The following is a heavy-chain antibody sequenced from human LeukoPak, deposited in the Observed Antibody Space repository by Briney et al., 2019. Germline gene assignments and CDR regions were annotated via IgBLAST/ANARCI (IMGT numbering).Heavy chain of an antibody. CDR2: ISAYNGNT. CDR3: ARPLGTYYYYGMDV. V-gene: IGHV1-18*01. CDR1: GYTFTSYA. D-gene: IGHD1-1*01. Sequence: GASVKVSCKASGYTFTSYAMHWVRQAPGQGLEWMGWISAYNGNTNYAQKLQGRVTMTTDTSTSTAYMELRSLRSDDTAVYYCARPLGTYYYYGMDVWGQGTTVTVSS. J-gene: IGHJ6*02.